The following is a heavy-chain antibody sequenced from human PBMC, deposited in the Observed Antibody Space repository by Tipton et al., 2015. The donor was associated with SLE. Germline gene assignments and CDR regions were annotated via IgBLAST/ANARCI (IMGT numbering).Heavy chain of an antibody. D-gene: IGHD7-27*01. J-gene: IGHJ4*02. Sequence: TLSLTCTVSGGSISSSSYYWAWIRQPPGKGLEWIGSIYYSGSTYYNPSLKSRVTISVDTSKNQFSLKLSSVTAADTAVYYCARDSNWVDYWGQGTLVTVSS. CDR3: ARDSNWVDY. V-gene: IGHV4-39*07. CDR1: GGSISSSSYY. CDR2: IYYSGST.